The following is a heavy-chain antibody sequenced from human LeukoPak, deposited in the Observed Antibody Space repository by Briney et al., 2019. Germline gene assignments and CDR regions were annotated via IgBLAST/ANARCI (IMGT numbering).Heavy chain of an antibody. Sequence: GASVKVSCKASGYTFTSYGISWVRQAPGQGLEWMGWIRANNGDTNYAQKLQGRVTMTTDTSASTAYMELRSLRSDDTAVYYCARDRSLNKYYYDSSGYPNFDYWGQGTLVTVSS. D-gene: IGHD3-22*01. J-gene: IGHJ4*02. V-gene: IGHV1-18*01. CDR1: GYTFTSYG. CDR3: ARDRSLNKYYYDSSGYPNFDY. CDR2: IRANNGDT.